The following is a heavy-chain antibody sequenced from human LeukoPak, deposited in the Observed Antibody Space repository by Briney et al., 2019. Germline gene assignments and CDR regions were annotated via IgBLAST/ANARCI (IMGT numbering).Heavy chain of an antibody. Sequence: GGSLRLSCAASGFTFSSYAMSWVRQAPGKGLEWVSLISGSGGSTYYADSVKGRFTISRDNSKNTLFLQMNSLRAEDTAVYYCAKGGYDLKSPDYDYWGQGTLVTVSS. V-gene: IGHV3-23*01. CDR3: AKGGYDLKSPDYDY. CDR2: ISGSGGST. D-gene: IGHD5-12*01. CDR1: GFTFSSYA. J-gene: IGHJ4*02.